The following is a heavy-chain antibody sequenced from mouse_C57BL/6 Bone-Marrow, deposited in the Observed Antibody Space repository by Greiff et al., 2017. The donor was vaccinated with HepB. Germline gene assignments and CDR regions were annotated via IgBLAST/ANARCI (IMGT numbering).Heavy chain of an antibody. J-gene: IGHJ4*01. CDR3: VRQSHYGSSYGYAMDY. Sequence: EVQLVESGGGLVQPKGSLKLSCAASGFSFNTYAMNWVRQAPGKGLEWVARIRSKSNNYATYYADSVKDRFTISRDDSESMLYLQMNNLKTEDTAMYYCVRQSHYGSSYGYAMDYWGQGTSVTVSS. D-gene: IGHD1-1*01. V-gene: IGHV10-1*01. CDR1: GFSFNTYA. CDR2: IRSKSNNYAT.